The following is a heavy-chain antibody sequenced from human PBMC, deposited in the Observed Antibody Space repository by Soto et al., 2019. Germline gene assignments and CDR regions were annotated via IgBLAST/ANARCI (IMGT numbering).Heavy chain of an antibody. CDR2: IIPIFGTA. CDR3: ARDRVRRDGYNSKYFDY. Sequence: SVKVSCKASGGTFSSYAISWVRQAPGQGLEWMGGIIPIFGTANYAQKFQGRVTITADESTSTAYMELSSLRSEDTAVYYCARDRVRRDGYNSKYFDYWGQGTLVTVSS. J-gene: IGHJ4*02. V-gene: IGHV1-69*13. D-gene: IGHD5-12*01. CDR1: GGTFSSYA.